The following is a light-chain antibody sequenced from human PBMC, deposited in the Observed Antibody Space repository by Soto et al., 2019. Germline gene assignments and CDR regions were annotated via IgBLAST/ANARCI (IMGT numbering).Light chain of an antibody. J-gene: IGKJ1*01. V-gene: IGKV4-1*01. Sequence: DIVMTQSPDSLAVSLGESATINCKSSQSVLYSSNSKNYLAWYQQKPGQPPKLLIYWASTRESGVPDRFSGSGSGTDFTLTISSLQAEDVAVYYCQQYYSTPWTFXQGTKVDIK. CDR3: QQYYSTPWT. CDR2: WAS. CDR1: QSVLYSSNSKNY.